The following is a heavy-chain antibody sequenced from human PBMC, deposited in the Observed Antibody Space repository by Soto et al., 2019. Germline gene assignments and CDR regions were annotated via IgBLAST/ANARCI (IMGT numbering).Heavy chain of an antibody. J-gene: IGHJ4*02. CDR3: SRGTYYPQSSGLHADY. V-gene: IGHV3-30*03. D-gene: IGHD3-22*01. CDR2: ISSDGHHQ. Sequence: PGGSLRVSCATSGFSVNDYAMYWVRQAPGQGLEWVAIISSDGHHQFYLDNLRGRFTVSRDNSKNTLYLQMNSLRPEDTAVYYCSRGTYYPQSSGLHADYWGPGTVVTVSS. CDR1: GFSVNDYA.